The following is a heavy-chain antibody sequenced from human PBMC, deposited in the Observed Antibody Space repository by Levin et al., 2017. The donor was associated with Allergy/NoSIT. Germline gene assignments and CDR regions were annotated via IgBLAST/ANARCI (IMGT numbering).Heavy chain of an antibody. CDR1: GGSISSYY. J-gene: IGHJ3*02. V-gene: IGHV4-59*01. Sequence: SSETLSLTCTVSGGSISSYYWSWIRQPPGKGLEWIGYIYYSGSTNYNPSLKSRVTISVDTSKNQFSLKLSSVTAADTAVYYCARDRDYGDYDGDAFDIWGQGTMVTVSS. CDR2: IYYSGST. D-gene: IGHD4-17*01. CDR3: ARDRDYGDYDGDAFDI.